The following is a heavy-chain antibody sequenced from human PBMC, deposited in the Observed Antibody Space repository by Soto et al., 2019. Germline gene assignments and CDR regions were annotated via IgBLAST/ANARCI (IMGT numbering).Heavy chain of an antibody. D-gene: IGHD6-6*01. J-gene: IGHJ3*02. CDR3: AKDLRFTWQLVGVAFDI. Sequence: GGSLRLSCAASGFTFSSYAMSWVRQAPGKGLEWVSAISGSGGSTYYADSVKGRFTISRDNSKNTRYLQMNSLRAEDTAVYYCAKDLRFTWQLVGVAFDIWGQGTMVTVSS. CDR1: GFTFSSYA. CDR2: ISGSGGST. V-gene: IGHV3-23*01.